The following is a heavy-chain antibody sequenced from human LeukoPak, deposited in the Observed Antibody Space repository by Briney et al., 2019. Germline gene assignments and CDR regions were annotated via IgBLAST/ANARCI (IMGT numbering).Heavy chain of an antibody. V-gene: IGHV4-59*08. Sequence: KPSETLSLTCTVSGGSISSSYWSWIRQPPGEGLEWIGYIYYSGNTNYNPSLKTRVTISVDSSKNQFSLKLSSVTAADTAVYYCARHGIITIFAVARINPDSYFDLWGRGTLVTVSS. J-gene: IGHJ2*01. CDR2: IYYSGNT. D-gene: IGHD3-3*01. CDR3: ARHGIITIFAVARINPDSYFDL. CDR1: GGSISSSY.